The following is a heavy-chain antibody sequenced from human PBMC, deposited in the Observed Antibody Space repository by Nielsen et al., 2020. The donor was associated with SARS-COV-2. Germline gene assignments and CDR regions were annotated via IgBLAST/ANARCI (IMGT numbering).Heavy chain of an antibody. V-gene: IGHV3-74*01. Sequence: GESLKISCAASAFTFSTYWMHWVRQAPGKGLVWVSRINSDGSSTSYADSVKGRFTISRDNAKNTLYLQMNSLRAEDTAAYYCVRGLQVPNGLAHRWGQGTLVTVSS. CDR3: VRGLQVPNGLAHR. CDR2: INSDGSST. D-gene: IGHD3-16*01. CDR1: AFTFSTYW. J-gene: IGHJ4*02.